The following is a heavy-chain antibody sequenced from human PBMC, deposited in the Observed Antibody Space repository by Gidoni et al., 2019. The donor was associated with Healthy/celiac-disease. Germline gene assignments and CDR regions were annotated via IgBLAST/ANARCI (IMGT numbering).Heavy chain of an antibody. CDR2: IYYSGST. D-gene: IGHD2-21*02. CDR3: ARGPGIVVVTAKGAFDY. CDR1: GGPVRSGSYY. J-gene: IGHJ4*02. V-gene: IGHV4-61*01. Sequence: QVQLQESGPGLVKPSEPLSLTCTVSGGPVRSGSYYWSWIRQPPGKGLEWIGYIYYSGSTHYNPSLKSRVTISVDTSKNQFSLKLSSVTAADTAVYYCARGPGIVVVTAKGAFDYWGQGTLVTVSS.